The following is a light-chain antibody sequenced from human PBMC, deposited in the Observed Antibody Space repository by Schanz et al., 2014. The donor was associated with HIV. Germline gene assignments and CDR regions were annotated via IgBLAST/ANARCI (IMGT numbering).Light chain of an antibody. J-gene: IGLJ2*01. V-gene: IGLV2-14*02. CDR3: SSYAGSNVI. Sequence: QSALTQPASVSGSPGQSITISCTGANSDVGSYNLVSWYQQHPGKAPKLMIFEVSKRPSGISDRFSGSKSGNTASLAITGLQAEDEADYYCSSYAGSNVIFGGGTKLTVL. CDR1: NSDVGSYNL. CDR2: EVS.